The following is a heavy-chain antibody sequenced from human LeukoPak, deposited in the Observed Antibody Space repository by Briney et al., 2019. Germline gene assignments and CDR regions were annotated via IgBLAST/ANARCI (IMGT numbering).Heavy chain of an antibody. J-gene: IGHJ4*02. CDR1: GFTSSSYA. D-gene: IGHD6-6*01. CDR3: AKAVHSSSSWQIDY. V-gene: IGHV3-30*18. CDR2: ISYDGSNK. Sequence: GGSLRLSCEVPGFTSSSYAMHWVRQAPGKGLEWVAVISYDGSNKYYADSVKGRFTISRDNSKNTLYLQMNSLRPEDTAVFYCAKAVHSSSSWQIDYWGQGTLVTVPS.